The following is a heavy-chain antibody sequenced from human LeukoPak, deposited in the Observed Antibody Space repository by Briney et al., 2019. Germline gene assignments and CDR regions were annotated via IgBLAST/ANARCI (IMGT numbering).Heavy chain of an antibody. CDR3: ARHGLPDRNYDY. CDR2: IYYSGNT. J-gene: IGHJ4*01. Sequence: WETLSLTHTLSGGSIINYHWSWIRHPPGKGLEWIGYIYYSGNTKYNPSLKSRVTMSVDTSKTQFSLQLTSVTAADTAVYYCARHGLPDRNYDYWGHGTLVTVSS. V-gene: IGHV4-59*08. D-gene: IGHD1-14*01. CDR1: GGSIINYH.